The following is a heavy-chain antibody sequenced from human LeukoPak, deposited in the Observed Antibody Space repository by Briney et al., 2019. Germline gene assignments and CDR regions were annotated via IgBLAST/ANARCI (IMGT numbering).Heavy chain of an antibody. Sequence: PGGSLRLSCAASGFTFSDYYMTWVRQAPGKGLEWVSVIYSGGSTYYADSVKGRFTVSRDNSKKTLYLQMNSLRAEDTAVYYCAKDQPTYTSGLYFDFWGQGTLVTVSS. D-gene: IGHD5-12*01. J-gene: IGHJ4*02. CDR2: IYSGGST. V-gene: IGHV3-53*01. CDR3: AKDQPTYTSGLYFDF. CDR1: GFTFSDYY.